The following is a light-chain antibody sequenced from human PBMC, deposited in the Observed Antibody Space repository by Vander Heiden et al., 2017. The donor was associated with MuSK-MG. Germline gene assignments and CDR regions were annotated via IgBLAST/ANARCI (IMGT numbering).Light chain of an antibody. V-gene: IGKV1-5*01. CDR2: DAS. CDR3: QQDNGYSTYS. CDR1: QSVTTW. Sequence: DIQMTQSPSTLSASVGDRVTITCRASQSVTTWLAWYQQKPGKAPKLLIYDASKLESGVPSRFSGSGYGKEFTLTISSRQPDDIAPYYCQQDNGYSTYSFGQGTKMEIE. J-gene: IGKJ2*03.